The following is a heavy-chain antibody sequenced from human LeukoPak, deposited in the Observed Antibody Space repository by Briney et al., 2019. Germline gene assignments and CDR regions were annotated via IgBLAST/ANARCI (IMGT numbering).Heavy chain of an antibody. CDR1: GFTFSSYS. V-gene: IGHV3-21*01. CDR3: ARDGLPVCLVAWFDP. J-gene: IGHJ5*02. D-gene: IGHD5/OR15-5a*01. Sequence: GGSLRLSCAASGFTFSSYSMNWVRQAPGKGLEWVSSISSSSYIYYADSVKGRFTISIDNAKNSLYLQMNSLRGEDTAVYYCARDGLPVCLVAWFDPGGEGTLVTVS. CDR2: ISSSSYI.